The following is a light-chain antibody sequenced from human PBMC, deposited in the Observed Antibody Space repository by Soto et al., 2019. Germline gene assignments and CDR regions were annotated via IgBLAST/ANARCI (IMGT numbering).Light chain of an antibody. V-gene: IGKV3-15*01. CDR3: QQYRNWPPTYT. Sequence: EIVMTQSPATLSVSPGERATLSCRASQSVSTNLAWYQQKPGQAPRLLIYGASTRATGIPARFSGSGSETEFTLTISSLQSEDFAVYYCQQYRNWPPTYTLGQGTKLEIK. CDR2: GAS. J-gene: IGKJ2*01. CDR1: QSVSTN.